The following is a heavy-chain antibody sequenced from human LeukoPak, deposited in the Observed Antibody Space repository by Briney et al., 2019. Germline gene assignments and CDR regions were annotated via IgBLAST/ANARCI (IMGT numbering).Heavy chain of an antibody. J-gene: IGHJ4*02. CDR3: ARGSTTEDY. V-gene: IGHV3-7*04. CDR1: GFTFSHYS. CDR2: IKEDGSEK. Sequence: GGSLRLSCAASGFTFSHYSLTWVRQAPGKGLEWVANIKEDGSEKHYVDSVKGRFTISRDNAKSSLYLQMNSLRAEDTAVYYCARGSTTEDYWGQGTLVTVS. D-gene: IGHD1-1*01.